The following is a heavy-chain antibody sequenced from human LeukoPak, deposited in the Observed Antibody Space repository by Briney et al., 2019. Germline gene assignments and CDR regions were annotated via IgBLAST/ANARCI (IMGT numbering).Heavy chain of an antibody. V-gene: IGHV4-34*01. CDR3: ARGAVLVLVAKYGRPTSYFDY. D-gene: IGHD2-15*01. Sequence: SETLSLTCAVYRGSFSGYYWSWIRQPPGKGPEWIGEINHSGSTNYNPSLKSRVTISVDTSKNQFSLKLSSVTAADTAVYYCARGAVLVLVAKYGRPTSYFDYWGQGTLVTVSS. J-gene: IGHJ4*02. CDR2: INHSGST. CDR1: RGSFSGYY.